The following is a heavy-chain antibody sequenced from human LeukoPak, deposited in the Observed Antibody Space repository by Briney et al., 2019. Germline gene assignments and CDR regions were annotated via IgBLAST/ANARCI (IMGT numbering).Heavy chain of an antibody. CDR1: GYTFTVYY. Sequence: ASVTVSFTSSGYTFTVYYMHWVRQAPGQGLEWMGWINPNSGGTNYAQKFQGRVTMTRDTSISTAYMELSRLRSDDTAVYYCVVYVWGAHFDYWGQGTLVTVSS. D-gene: IGHD3-16*01. CDR3: VVYVWGAHFDY. CDR2: INPNSGGT. J-gene: IGHJ4*02. V-gene: IGHV1-2*02.